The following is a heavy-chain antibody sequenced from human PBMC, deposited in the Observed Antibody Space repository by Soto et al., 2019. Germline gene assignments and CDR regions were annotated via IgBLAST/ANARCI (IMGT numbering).Heavy chain of an antibody. CDR1: GFTFSTYA. CDR3: AKVGDGSCSRTSCLFHFDY. J-gene: IGHJ4*02. Sequence: EVQLLESGGSLVQPGGSLRLSCAASGFTFSTYAMSWVRQAPGKGLEWVSTISGSADSTFYADSVKGRFTISRDNSKNTLYRQMNSLRVEDTGVYYCAKVGDGSCSRTSCLFHFDYWGQGTLATVSS. V-gene: IGHV3-23*01. CDR2: ISGSADST. D-gene: IGHD2-2*01.